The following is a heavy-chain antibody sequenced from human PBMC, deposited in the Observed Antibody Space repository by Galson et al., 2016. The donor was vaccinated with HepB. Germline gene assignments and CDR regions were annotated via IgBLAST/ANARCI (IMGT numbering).Heavy chain of an antibody. CDR2: ISFDGTNA. CDR3: ARGPRYYDTNGYFDY. D-gene: IGHD3-22*01. J-gene: IGHJ4*02. V-gene: IGHV3-30-3*01. CDR1: GFTFSRYE. Sequence: LRLSCAASGFTFSRYEMNWVRQAPGKGLEWLALISFDGTNAYYPDSMKGRFTISRDNSMNTLYLQMSSLRAEDTAVYYCARGPRYYDTNGYFDYWGQGILVTVSS.